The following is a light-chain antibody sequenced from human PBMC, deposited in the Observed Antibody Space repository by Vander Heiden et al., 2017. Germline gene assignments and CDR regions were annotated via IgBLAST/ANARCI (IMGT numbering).Light chain of an antibody. CDR2: SNN. V-gene: IGLV1-44*01. CDR3: AEWDDSLNGPV. Sequence: VLTPPPSASGTPGQRVTISCSGSSSNSGSNTVNWYQQRPGTAPKLLIYSNNQRPSGVPDRFSGSKSGTSASLAISGLQSEDEADYYCAEWDDSLNGPVFGGGTKLTV. CDR1: SSNSGSNT. J-gene: IGLJ2*01.